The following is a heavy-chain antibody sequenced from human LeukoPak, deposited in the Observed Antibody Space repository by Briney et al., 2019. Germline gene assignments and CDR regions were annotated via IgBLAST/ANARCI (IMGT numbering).Heavy chain of an antibody. Sequence: GGSLRLSCTASGFMFSSYGMHWVRQAPGKGLDWMAYIQHDGSGQFYADSVKGRFTISRDNSKNTLYLQMNSLRAEDTAVYYCAKRRYYYDSSGPLDYWGQGTLVTVSS. J-gene: IGHJ4*02. CDR3: AKRRYYYDSSGPLDY. CDR1: GFMFSSYG. CDR2: IQHDGSGQ. V-gene: IGHV3-30*02. D-gene: IGHD3-22*01.